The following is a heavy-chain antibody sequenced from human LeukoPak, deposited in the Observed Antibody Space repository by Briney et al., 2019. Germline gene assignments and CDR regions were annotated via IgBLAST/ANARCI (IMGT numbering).Heavy chain of an antibody. D-gene: IGHD3-16*01. Sequence: ASVKVSCKASGYTFTTYGMNWVRQAPGQGLEWIGWINTNTGNPTYAQGLTGRFVFSLDTSVSTAYLQISSLKAEDTAVYYCARLRGREYFDYWGQGTLVTVSS. V-gene: IGHV7-4-1*02. CDR2: INTNTGNP. CDR1: GYTFTTYG. J-gene: IGHJ4*02. CDR3: ARLRGREYFDY.